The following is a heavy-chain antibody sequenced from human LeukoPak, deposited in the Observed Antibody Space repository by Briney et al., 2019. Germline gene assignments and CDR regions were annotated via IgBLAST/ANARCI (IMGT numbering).Heavy chain of an antibody. Sequence: PSETLSLTCTVSGGSISSGGYYWSWIRQHPGKGLEWIGYIYYSGSTYYNPSLKSRVTISVDTSKNQFSLKLSSVTAADTAVYYCASLLWFGELFGFDPWGQGTLVTVSS. CDR1: GGSISSGGYY. CDR2: IYYSGST. D-gene: IGHD3-10*01. CDR3: ASLLWFGELFGFDP. V-gene: IGHV4-31*03. J-gene: IGHJ5*02.